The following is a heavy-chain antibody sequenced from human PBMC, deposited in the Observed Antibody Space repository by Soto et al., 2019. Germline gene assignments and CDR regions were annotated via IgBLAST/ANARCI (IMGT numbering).Heavy chain of an antibody. CDR1: GYTFTSYA. CDR2: INAGNGNT. J-gene: IGHJ5*02. Sequence: QVQLVQSGAEVKKPGASVKVSCKASGYTFTSYAMHCVRQAPGQRLEWMGWINAGNGNTKYSQKFQGRVTITSDTSASPAYMELSSLRSEDTAVYYCARVPQERDNNCLDPWGQGTLVTVSS. V-gene: IGHV1-3*01. CDR3: ARVPQERDNNCLDP. D-gene: IGHD1-1*01.